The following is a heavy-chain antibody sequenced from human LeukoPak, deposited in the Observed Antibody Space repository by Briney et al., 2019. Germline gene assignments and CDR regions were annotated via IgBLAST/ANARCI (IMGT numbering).Heavy chain of an antibody. CDR2: ISAYNGNT. Sequence: ASVKVSCKASGYTFTSYGISWVRQAPGQGLEWMGWISAYNGNTNYAQKLQGRVTMTTDTSTSTAYMELRSLRSDDTAVYYCAKAPRPWVGGATGSRYYFHYWGQGTLVTVSS. CDR3: AKAPRPWVGGATGSRYYFHY. J-gene: IGHJ4*02. V-gene: IGHV1-18*01. CDR1: GYTFTSYG. D-gene: IGHD1-26*01.